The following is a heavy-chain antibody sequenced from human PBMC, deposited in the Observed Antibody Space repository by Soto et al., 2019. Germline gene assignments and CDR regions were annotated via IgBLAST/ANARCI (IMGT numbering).Heavy chain of an antibody. Sequence: SVKVSFKASGFTFFTSSVQWVRQARGQRLEWIGWIVVGSGNTNYAQKFQERVTITRDMSTNTAYMELSSLRSEDTALYYCAADPYCGGDCYFDYWGQGIMVTVSS. CDR1: GFTFFTSS. V-gene: IGHV1-58*01. CDR2: IVVGSGNT. D-gene: IGHD2-21*02. J-gene: IGHJ4*02. CDR3: AADPYCGGDCYFDY.